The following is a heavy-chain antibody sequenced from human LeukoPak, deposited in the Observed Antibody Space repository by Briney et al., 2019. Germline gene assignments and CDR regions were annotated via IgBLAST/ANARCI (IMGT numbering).Heavy chain of an antibody. Sequence: ASVKVSCKASGYTFTGYYMHWVRQAPGQGLEWIGWINPNSGGTNYAQKFQGWVTMTRDTSISTAYMELSRLRSDDTAVYYCARAGYSYGPGAPNWFDPWGQGTLVTVSS. V-gene: IGHV1-2*04. CDR2: INPNSGGT. CDR1: GYTFTGYY. CDR3: ARAGYSYGPGAPNWFDP. J-gene: IGHJ5*02. D-gene: IGHD5-18*01.